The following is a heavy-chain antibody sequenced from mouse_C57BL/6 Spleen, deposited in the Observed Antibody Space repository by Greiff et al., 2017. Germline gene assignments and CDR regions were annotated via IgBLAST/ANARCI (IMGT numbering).Heavy chain of an antibody. CDR3: AMGGYYDYDGGYAMDY. V-gene: IGHV1-74*01. Sequence: QVQLQQPGAELVKPGASVKVSCKASGYTFTSYWLHWVKQRPGQGLEWIGRIHPSDSDTNYNQKFKGKATLTVDKSSSTAYMQLSSLTSEDSAVYYCAMGGYYDYDGGYAMDYWGQGTSVTVSS. J-gene: IGHJ4*01. CDR1: GYTFTSYW. D-gene: IGHD2-4*01. CDR2: IHPSDSDT.